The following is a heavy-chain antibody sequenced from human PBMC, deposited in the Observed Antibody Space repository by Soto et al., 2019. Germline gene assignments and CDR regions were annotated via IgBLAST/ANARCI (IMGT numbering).Heavy chain of an antibody. V-gene: IGHV5-51*01. J-gene: IGHJ6*02. CDR3: ARSRTMVRGVPYYYGMDV. Sequence: GESLKISCKGSGYSFTSYWIGWVRQMPGKGLELMGIIYPGDSDTRYSPSFQGQVTISADKSISTAYLQWSSLKASDTAMYYCARSRTMVRGVPYYYGMDVWGQGTTVTVSS. D-gene: IGHD3-10*01. CDR1: GYSFTSYW. CDR2: IYPGDSDT.